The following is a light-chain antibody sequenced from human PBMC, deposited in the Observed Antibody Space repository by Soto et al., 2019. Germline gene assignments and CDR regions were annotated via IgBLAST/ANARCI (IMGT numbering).Light chain of an antibody. CDR3: QQCSSWPWT. Sequence: IQMCHSPFSLSASVRDRVTITCRASQSISSYLNWYQQKPGKAPKLLIYAASSLQSGVPSRFSGSGSGTEFTLTIDSLQPEDFAIFYCQQCSSWPWTFGQGTKVDIK. CDR1: QSISSY. CDR2: AAS. J-gene: IGKJ1*01. V-gene: IGKV1-39*01.